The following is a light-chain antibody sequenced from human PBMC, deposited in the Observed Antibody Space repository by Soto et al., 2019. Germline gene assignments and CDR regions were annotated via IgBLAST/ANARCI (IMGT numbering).Light chain of an antibody. J-gene: IGLJ2*01. CDR1: SADIGAFNY. Sequence: QSALTQPASVSGSPGQSITISCAGTSADIGAFNYVSWYQHHPGKAPKLLIYDVSDRPSGVSTRFSASKSANTASLTISGLQADDEADYYCSSYSTSSALVFGGGTKVTVL. CDR3: SSYSTSSALV. CDR2: DVS. V-gene: IGLV2-14*03.